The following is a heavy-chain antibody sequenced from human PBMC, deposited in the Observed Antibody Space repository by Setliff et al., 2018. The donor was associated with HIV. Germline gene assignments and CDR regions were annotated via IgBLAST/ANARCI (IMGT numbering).Heavy chain of an antibody. CDR1: GFIFRNFE. CDR2: ISSSSSYT. CDR3: AKGGIEYSSSSGSDY. J-gene: IGHJ4*02. Sequence: GGSLRLSCVASGFIFRNFEFNWIRQAPGKGLEWVSYISSSSSYTNYADSVKGRFTISRDNSKNTLYLQMNSLRAEDTAVYYCAKGGIEYSSSSGSDYWGQGTLVTVSS. V-gene: IGHV3-11*06. D-gene: IGHD6-6*01.